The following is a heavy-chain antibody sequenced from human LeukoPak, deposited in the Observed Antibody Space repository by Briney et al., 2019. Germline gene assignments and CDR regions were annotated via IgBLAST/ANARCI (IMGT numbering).Heavy chain of an antibody. D-gene: IGHD6-6*01. CDR3: ARYISSGLDY. Sequence: PSETLSLTCTVSGGSISNYYWNWIRQPPGKGLEWIGNIHYTGRTSYNPSLKSRVTISVDTSKNQFSLKVSYVNAADTAVYYCARYISSGLDYWGQGTLATVSS. CDR2: IHYTGRT. CDR1: GGSISNYY. J-gene: IGHJ4*02. V-gene: IGHV4-59*08.